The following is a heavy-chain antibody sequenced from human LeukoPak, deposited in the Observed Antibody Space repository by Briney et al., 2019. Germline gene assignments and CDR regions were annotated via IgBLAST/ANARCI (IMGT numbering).Heavy chain of an antibody. CDR3: ARDTPYYYDSSGPLRY. Sequence: GASVKVSCKASGGTFSSYAISWVRQAPGQGLEWMGGIIPIFGTANYAQKFQGRVTITTDESTSTAYMELSSLRSEDTAVYYCARDTPYYYDSSGPLRYWGQGTLVTVSS. D-gene: IGHD3-22*01. V-gene: IGHV1-69*05. CDR1: GGTFSSYA. CDR2: IIPIFGTA. J-gene: IGHJ4*02.